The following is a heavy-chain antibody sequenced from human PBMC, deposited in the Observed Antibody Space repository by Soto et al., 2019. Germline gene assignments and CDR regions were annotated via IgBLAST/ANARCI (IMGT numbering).Heavy chain of an antibody. D-gene: IGHD5-12*01. CDR3: ARGEGRVAKIFAY. CDR1: GYTFTGYY. V-gene: IGHV1-2*02. J-gene: IGHJ4*02. CDR2: INPNSGGT. Sequence: ASVKVSCKASGYTFTGYYMHWVRQAPGQGLEWMGWINPNSGGTNYAQKFQGRVTMTRDTSISTAYMELSRLRSDDTAVYYCARGEGRVAKIFAYWGQGTLVTVSS.